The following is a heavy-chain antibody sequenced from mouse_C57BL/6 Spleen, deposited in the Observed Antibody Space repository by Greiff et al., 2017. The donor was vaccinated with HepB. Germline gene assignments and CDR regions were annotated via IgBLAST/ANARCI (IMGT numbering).Heavy chain of an antibody. J-gene: IGHJ3*01. CDR2: IYPGSGST. CDR3: AREEGAFSTGFAY. Sequence: QVQLQQSGAELVKPGASVKMSCKASGYTFTSYWITWVKQRPGQGLEWIGDIYPGSGSTNYNEKFKSKATLTVDTSSSTAYMQLSSLTSEDSAVYYCAREEGAFSTGFAYWGQGTLVTVSA. D-gene: IGHD1-1*01. CDR1: GYTFTSYW. V-gene: IGHV1-55*01.